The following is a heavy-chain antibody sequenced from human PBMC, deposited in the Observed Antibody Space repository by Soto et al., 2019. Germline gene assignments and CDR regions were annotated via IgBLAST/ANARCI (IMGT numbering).Heavy chain of an antibody. CDR1: GYVFSGYG. J-gene: IGHJ4*02. D-gene: IGHD3-10*01. CDR2: ISAYNGNK. V-gene: IGHV1-18*01. Sequence: PSLKVSCKASGYVFSGYGINWVRQVPGQGLEWMGWISAYNGNKKYAQKFQDRVTMTTDTSTSTAYMELRSLRSDDTAVYYCARDLDGSGSYFTDFWGQGSLVTVSS. CDR3: ARDLDGSGSYFTDF.